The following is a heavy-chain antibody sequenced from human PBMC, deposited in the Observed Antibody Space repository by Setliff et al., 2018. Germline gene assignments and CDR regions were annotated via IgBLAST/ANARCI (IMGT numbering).Heavy chain of an antibody. CDR2: ISAYNGNT. D-gene: IGHD2-2*01. CDR3: AAEGRVGVPAANYYYYYGMDV. J-gene: IGHJ6*02. CDR1: GYTFTSYG. Sequence: ASVKVSCKASGYTFTSYGISWVRQAPGQGLEWMGWISAYNGNTNYAQKFQGRVTMTRNTSISTAYMELSSLRSEDTAVYYCAAEGRVGVPAANYYYYYGMDVWGQGTTVTVSS. V-gene: IGHV1-18*01.